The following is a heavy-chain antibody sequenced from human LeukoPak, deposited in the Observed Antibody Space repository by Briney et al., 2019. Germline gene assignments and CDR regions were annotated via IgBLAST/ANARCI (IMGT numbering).Heavy chain of an antibody. CDR3: AKSLAAAGNY. CDR1: GFTFSNYA. J-gene: IGHJ4*02. Sequence: AGGSLRLSCAASGFTFSNYAMSWVRQAPGKGLEWVSAINDSGGSTYYADSVKGRFTISRDNSKNTLYLQMNSLRAEDTAVYYCAKSLAAAGNYWGQGTLVTVSS. V-gene: IGHV3-23*01. D-gene: IGHD6-13*01. CDR2: INDSGGST.